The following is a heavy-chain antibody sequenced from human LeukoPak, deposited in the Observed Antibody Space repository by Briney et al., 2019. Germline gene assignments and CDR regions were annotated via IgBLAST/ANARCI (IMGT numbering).Heavy chain of an antibody. Sequence: QTGGSLRLSCAASGFTFSNYPMNWVRQAPGKGLEWVSYIGSGGSPIYYADSVRGRFSISRDNAKNSLYLQMNSLRAEDTAVYYCAKGGYSYGFLFDYWGQGTLVTVSS. V-gene: IGHV3-48*03. J-gene: IGHJ4*02. CDR3: AKGGYSYGFLFDY. D-gene: IGHD5-18*01. CDR2: IGSGGSPI. CDR1: GFTFSNYP.